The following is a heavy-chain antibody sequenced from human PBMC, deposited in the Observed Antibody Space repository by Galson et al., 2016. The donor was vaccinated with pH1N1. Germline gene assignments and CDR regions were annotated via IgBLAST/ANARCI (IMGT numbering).Heavy chain of an antibody. D-gene: IGHD5-18*01. V-gene: IGHV3-7*01. CDR1: GFIFSDYW. CDR2: INQDGSRK. CDR3: STEDKYTIRY. Sequence: SLRLSCAASGFIFSDYWMSWVRQAPGKGLGWVAKINQDGSRKYYVDSMKGRCTISRDNAENSLYLQMNSLRVEDTALYYCSTEDKYTIRYWGQGILVTVSS. J-gene: IGHJ4*02.